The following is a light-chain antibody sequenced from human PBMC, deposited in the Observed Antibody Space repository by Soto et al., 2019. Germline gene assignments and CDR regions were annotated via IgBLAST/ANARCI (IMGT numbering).Light chain of an antibody. Sequence: DIQMTQSPSTLSASVGDRVTITCRASQSIVSWLAWYQRKPGKAPKLLIYDASTLEGGVPSRFSGSGYGTNFPLHTRTLQPDDFETYYCQQYNSYTFTFGQGTNVEIK. J-gene: IGKJ2*01. CDR2: DAS. V-gene: IGKV1-5*01. CDR3: QQYNSYTFT. CDR1: QSIVSW.